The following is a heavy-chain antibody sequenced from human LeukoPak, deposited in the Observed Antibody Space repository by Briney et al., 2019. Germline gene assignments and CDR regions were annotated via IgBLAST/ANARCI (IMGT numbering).Heavy chain of an antibody. CDR3: AKDRSGYSSSWYEEYFDY. CDR1: GFTFSSYA. CDR2: ISGSGGST. D-gene: IGHD6-13*01. J-gene: IGHJ4*02. V-gene: IGHV3-23*01. Sequence: GGSLRLSCAASGFTFSSYAMSWVRQAPGKGLEWVSAISGSGGSTYYADSVKGRFTISRDNSKNTLYLQMNSLRAEDTAVYYCAKDRSGYSSSWYEEYFDYWGQGTLVTVSS.